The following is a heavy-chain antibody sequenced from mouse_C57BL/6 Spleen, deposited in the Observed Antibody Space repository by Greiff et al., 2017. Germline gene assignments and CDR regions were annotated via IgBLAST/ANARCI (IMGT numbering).Heavy chain of an antibody. CDR3: AKKNGYCAMDY. CDR2: IWRGGST. Sequence: VQLQQSGPGLVQPSQSLSITCTVSGFSLTSYGVHWVRQSPGKGLEWLGVIWRGGSTDYNAAFMSILSITQDNSKSQVFFKMNSLQADDTDIYYCAKKNGYCAMDYWGQGTSVTVSS. CDR1: GFSLTSYG. J-gene: IGHJ4*01. V-gene: IGHV2-5*01.